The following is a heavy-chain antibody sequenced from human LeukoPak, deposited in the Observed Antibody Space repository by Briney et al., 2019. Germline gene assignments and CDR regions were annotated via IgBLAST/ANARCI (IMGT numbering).Heavy chain of an antibody. Sequence: SETLSLTCIVSGGSTSGGNYYWGWIRRPPEKGLEWIGGISSSGNTYYNPSLKSQITISIDTSKNHFSLKLSSVTAADTAVYYCARGGEEDGYNSPLVGYFDYWGRGTLVTVSS. J-gene: IGHJ4*02. D-gene: IGHD5-24*01. CDR3: ARGGEEDGYNSPLVGYFDY. V-gene: IGHV4-39*02. CDR1: GGSTSGGNYY. CDR2: ISSSGNT.